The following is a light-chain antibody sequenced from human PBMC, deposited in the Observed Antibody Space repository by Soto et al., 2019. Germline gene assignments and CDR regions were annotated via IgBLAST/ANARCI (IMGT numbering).Light chain of an antibody. V-gene: IGKV3-20*01. CDR1: RIIGHNY. Sequence: DNVLTQSPDTLSVSPGDRATLSCRASRIIGHNYLAWYQQKPGQAPRLLIYATSTRATGIPDRFSGSGSVTDFTLTISRLEHEDFAVYYCQQFGISPWTFGQGTKVDIK. CDR3: QQFGISPWT. CDR2: ATS. J-gene: IGKJ1*01.